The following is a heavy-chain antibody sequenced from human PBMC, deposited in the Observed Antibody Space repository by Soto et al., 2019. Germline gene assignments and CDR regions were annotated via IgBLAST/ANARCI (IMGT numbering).Heavy chain of an antibody. J-gene: IGHJ4*02. CDR2: ISAYNGNT. D-gene: IGHD4-17*01. CDR3: ARPIVQLRYDYGDYFDY. CDR1: GYTFTSYG. Sequence: ASVKVSCKASGYTFTSYGISWVRQAPGQGLEWMGWISAYNGNTNYAQKLQGRVTMTTDTSTSTAYMELRSLRSEDTAVYYCARPIVQLRYDYGDYFDYWGQGTLVTVSS. V-gene: IGHV1-18*01.